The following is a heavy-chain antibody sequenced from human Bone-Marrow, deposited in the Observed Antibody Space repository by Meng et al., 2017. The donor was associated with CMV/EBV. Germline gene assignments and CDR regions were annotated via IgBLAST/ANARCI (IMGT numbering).Heavy chain of an antibody. J-gene: IGHJ1*01. Sequence: ASVKVSCKASGYTFTGYYMHWARQAPGQGLEWMGWINPNSGGTNYAQKFQGRVTMTRDTSISTAYMELSRLRSDDTAVYHCARETGYCSSTSYYIPYFQHWGQGTRVTVSS. CDR2: INPNSGGT. CDR3: ARETGYCSSTSYYIPYFQH. V-gene: IGHV1-2*02. D-gene: IGHD2-2*02. CDR1: GYTFTGYY.